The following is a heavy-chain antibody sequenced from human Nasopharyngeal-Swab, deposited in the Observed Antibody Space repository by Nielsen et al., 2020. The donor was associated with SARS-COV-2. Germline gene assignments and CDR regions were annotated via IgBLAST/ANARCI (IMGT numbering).Heavy chain of an antibody. D-gene: IGHD5-18*01. CDR2: SIPMFGTA. CDR1: GGTFSSYA. J-gene: IGHJ6*02. Sequence: AVKVSCKASGGTFSSYAISWVRQAPGQGREGMGGSIPMFGTANYAQNVQGRVTITADKSTSTAYMDLSRLKSEDTAVYYCARGDTDYYYYGLDVWGQGTTVTVSS. V-gene: IGHV1-69*06. CDR3: ARGDTDYYYYGLDV.